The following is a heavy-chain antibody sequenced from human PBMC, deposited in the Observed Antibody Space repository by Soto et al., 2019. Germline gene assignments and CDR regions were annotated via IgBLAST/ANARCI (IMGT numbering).Heavy chain of an antibody. CDR2: IIPNFGTA. V-gene: IGHV1-69*13. J-gene: IGHJ4*02. Sequence: GASVKVSCKAFGGTFSSHAITWVRQAPGEGLEWVGGIIPNFGTANYAQKFQGRVTITADESTSTVYMELSSLRPDDTAVYYCARWGGVVKDPNFIGPFDYWGQGALVTVSS. CDR3: ARWGGVVKDPNFIGPFDY. D-gene: IGHD2-15*01. CDR1: GGTFSSHA.